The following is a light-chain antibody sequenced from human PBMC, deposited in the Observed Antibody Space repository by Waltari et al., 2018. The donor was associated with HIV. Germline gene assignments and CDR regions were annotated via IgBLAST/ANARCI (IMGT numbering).Light chain of an antibody. J-gene: IGLJ3*02. Sequence: QLVLTQSPSASASLGASVKLTCTLSSGHSSYAIAWHQQQPEKGPRYLMKVDSDGSHSKGDGIPDRFSGSYSGAERYLTISSLQSEDEAVYYCQTWATGIQVFGGGTKLTVL. CDR2: VDSDGSH. CDR3: QTWATGIQV. V-gene: IGLV4-69*02. CDR1: SGHSSYA.